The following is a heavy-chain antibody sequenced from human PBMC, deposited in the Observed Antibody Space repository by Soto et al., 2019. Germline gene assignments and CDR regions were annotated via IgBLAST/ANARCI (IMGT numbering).Heavy chain of an antibody. CDR2: ISDDGSNK. J-gene: IGHJ6*02. Sequence: QVQPVESGGGVVQSGRSLRLSCAASGFTFSSYGIQWVRQAPGKGLEWVALISDDGSNKYYADSVKGRFTTSRDNSKNTLYLQMNSLRPEDTAVYYCAKERYGQLWLEDYGLDVWGQGTTVTVSS. D-gene: IGHD3-10*01. CDR1: GFTFSSYG. V-gene: IGHV3-30*18. CDR3: AKERYGQLWLEDYGLDV.